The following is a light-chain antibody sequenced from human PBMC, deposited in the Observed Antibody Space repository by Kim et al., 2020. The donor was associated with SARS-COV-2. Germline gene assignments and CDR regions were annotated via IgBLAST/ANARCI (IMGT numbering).Light chain of an antibody. Sequence: ASVGDRVTITSRASQGIGGRLAWYQQKPGKAPNLLIYAASNLQRGVPSRFSGSGSGTDFALTISSLQPEDFAIYYCQQLISYPITFGQGTRLEIK. J-gene: IGKJ5*01. CDR3: QQLISYPIT. V-gene: IGKV1-9*01. CDR2: AAS. CDR1: QGIGGR.